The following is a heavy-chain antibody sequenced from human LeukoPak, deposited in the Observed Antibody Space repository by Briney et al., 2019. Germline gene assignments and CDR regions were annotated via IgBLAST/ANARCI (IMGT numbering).Heavy chain of an antibody. J-gene: IGHJ3*02. CDR1: GFTFSSYG. V-gene: IGHV3-30*18. CDR3: AKGGSYEKDAFDI. CDR2: ISYDGSNK. D-gene: IGHD1-26*01. Sequence: GGSLRLSCAASGFTFSSYGMHWVRQAPGKGLEWVAVISYDGSNKYYADSVKGRFTISRDNSKNTLYLQMNSLRAEDTAVYYCAKGGSYEKDAFDIWGQGTMVTVSS.